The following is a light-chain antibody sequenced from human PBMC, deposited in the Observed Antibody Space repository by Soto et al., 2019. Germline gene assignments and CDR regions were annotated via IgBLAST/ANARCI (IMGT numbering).Light chain of an antibody. Sequence: DIQMTQSPSTLSSSVGDSVTNTCRASQSITNCLAWYQQKPGKAPKLLIFDASSLRSGVPSRFSGSGSWTEYTLTISSLQPEDFATYYCQQHNTYSPYTFGQGTKLEIK. V-gene: IGKV1-5*03. J-gene: IGKJ2*01. CDR1: QSITNC. CDR2: DAS. CDR3: QQHNTYSPYT.